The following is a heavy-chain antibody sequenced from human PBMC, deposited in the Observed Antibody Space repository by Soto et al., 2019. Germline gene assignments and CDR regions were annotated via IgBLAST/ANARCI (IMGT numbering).Heavy chain of an antibody. J-gene: IGHJ4*02. V-gene: IGHV1-69*06. CDR3: AREGRHFDY. CDR1: GGTFSSYA. Sequence: GASVKVSCKASGGTFSSYAISWVRQAPRQGLEWMGGINPIFGTPHYAQKYQGRVTITADTFTNTAYMELTRLTSDDTAVYFCAREGRHFDYWGQGTLVTVSS. CDR2: INPIFGTP.